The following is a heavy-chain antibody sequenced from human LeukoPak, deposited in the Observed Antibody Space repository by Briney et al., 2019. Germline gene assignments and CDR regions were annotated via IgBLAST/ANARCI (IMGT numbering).Heavy chain of an antibody. V-gene: IGHV4-59*01. CDR3: AXXSXPAAXPYMDA. Sequence: SETLSLTCLVSGGSMKRSYWTWIRQAPGKGLEWIGNIDDSGNTNYSPSLKSRVTISLDTSKNQFSLRVTSVTPADMGLYFCAXXSXPAAXPYMDAWGKGTTVTVSS. J-gene: IGHJ6*03. CDR1: GGSMKRSY. D-gene: IGHD2-2*01. CDR2: IDDSGNT.